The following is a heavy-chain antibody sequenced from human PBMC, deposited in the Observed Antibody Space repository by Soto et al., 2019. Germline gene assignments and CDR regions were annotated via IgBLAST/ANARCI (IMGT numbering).Heavy chain of an antibody. D-gene: IGHD4-17*01. CDR3: ARHGVDYGDYASYYYYGMDV. J-gene: IGHJ6*02. CDR1: GGSISSSTYY. Sequence: QLQLQESGPGLVKPSETLSLTCTVSGGSISSSTYYWGWIRQPPGKGLEWIGMIYFSGSAYYNPALKSPVTISIATSKNEFPLRLISVTAADTAVYYCARHGVDYGDYASYYYYGMDVWGRGTTVTVSS. V-gene: IGHV4-39*01. CDR2: IYFSGSA.